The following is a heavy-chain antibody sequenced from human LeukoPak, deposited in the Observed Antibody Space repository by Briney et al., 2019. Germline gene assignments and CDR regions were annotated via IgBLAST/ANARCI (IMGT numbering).Heavy chain of an antibody. CDR3: ATLWDPVAGTTQPLL. CDR1: GFTFSDFY. Sequence: GGSLRLSCAASGFTFSDFYMNWVRQAPGKGLEWVSYISGSGSTIYYGDSLKGRFTISRDNANNSLYLQMNSLRVEDTAVYYCATLWDPVAGTTQPLLWGQGTLVTVSS. J-gene: IGHJ4*02. V-gene: IGHV3-11*04. D-gene: IGHD6-19*01. CDR2: ISGSGSTI.